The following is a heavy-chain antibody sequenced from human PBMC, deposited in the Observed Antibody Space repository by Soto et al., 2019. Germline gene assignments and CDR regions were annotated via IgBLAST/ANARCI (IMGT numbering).Heavy chain of an antibody. CDR3: AKDLSPYSSSSMDV. CDR2: ITWDGGST. V-gene: IGHV3-43D*04. CDR1: GFIFDDCA. D-gene: IGHD6-6*01. Sequence: RLSCAASGFIFDDCAMHWVRQAPGKGLEWVSLITWDGGSTFYGDSVKGRFTVSRDNSKNSLYLEMNSLRADDTALYFCAKDLSPYSSSSMDVWGQGTTVTVSS. J-gene: IGHJ6*02.